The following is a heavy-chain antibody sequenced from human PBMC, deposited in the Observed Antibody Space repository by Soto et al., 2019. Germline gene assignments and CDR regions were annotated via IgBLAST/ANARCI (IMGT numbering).Heavy chain of an antibody. CDR3: ARRYGYSFDY. D-gene: IGHD1-1*01. CDR2: IYYSGST. V-gene: IGHV4-59*08. Sequence: SETLSLTCTVSAGSISSYYWSWIRQPPGRGLEWIGYIYYSGSTNYNPSLKSRVTISVDTSKNQFSLKLSSVTAADTAVYYCARRYGYSFDYWGQGTLVTVSS. CDR1: AGSISSYY. J-gene: IGHJ4*02.